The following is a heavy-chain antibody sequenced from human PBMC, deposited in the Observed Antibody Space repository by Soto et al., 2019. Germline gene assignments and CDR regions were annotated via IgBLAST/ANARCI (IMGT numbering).Heavy chain of an antibody. CDR3: ARAQSGAGTTFDY. V-gene: IGHV1-69*01. D-gene: IGHD1-1*01. CDR1: GCTFSSYA. CDR2: IIPIFGTA. J-gene: IGHJ4*02. Sequence: QVQLVQSGAEVKKPGSSVTVSCKASGCTFSSYAISWVLQAPGQGLEWMGGIIPIFGTANSAQKFEGRVTITADESTSTAYMELSSLRSEDTAVYYCARAQSGAGTTFDYWGQGTLVTVSS.